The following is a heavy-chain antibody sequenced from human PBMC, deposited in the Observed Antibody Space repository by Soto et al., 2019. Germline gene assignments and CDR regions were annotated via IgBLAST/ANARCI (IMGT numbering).Heavy chain of an antibody. D-gene: IGHD4-4*01. CDR2: ISAYNGNT. V-gene: IGHV1-18*01. CDR3: ARDNRVSSAGDYSNFYADY. Sequence: QVQLVQSGAEVKKPGASVKVSCKASGYTFTSYGISWVRQAPGQGLEWMGWISAYNGNTNYAQKLQDRVTITTDTFTSTAYMELKSLRSSDTALYDCARDNRVSSAGDYSNFYADYWGQGTLVTVSS. CDR1: GYTFTSYG. J-gene: IGHJ4*02.